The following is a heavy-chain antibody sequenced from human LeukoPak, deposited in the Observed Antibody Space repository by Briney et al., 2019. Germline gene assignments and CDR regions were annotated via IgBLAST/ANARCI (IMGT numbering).Heavy chain of an antibody. CDR1: GGSISSYY. Sequence: PSETLSLTCTVSGGSISSYYWSWIRQPPGKGLEWIGYIYYSGSTNYNPSLKSRVTISVDTSKNQFSLKLSSVTAADTAVYYCARAEDTYYYGSGSYYVPPFDPWGQRTLVTVSS. V-gene: IGHV4-59*01. J-gene: IGHJ5*02. CDR2: IYYSGST. CDR3: ARAEDTYYYGSGSYYVPPFDP. D-gene: IGHD3-10*01.